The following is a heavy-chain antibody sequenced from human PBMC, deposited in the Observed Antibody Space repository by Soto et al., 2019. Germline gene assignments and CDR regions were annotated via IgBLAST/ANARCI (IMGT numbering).Heavy chain of an antibody. CDR1: GGSISSGDYY. CDR2: IYYSGST. J-gene: IGHJ4*02. CDR3: ASSLYVWGSYRYNHFDY. Sequence: QVQLQESGPGLVKPSQTLFLTCTVSGGSISSGDYYWSWIRQPPGKGLEWIGYIYYSGSTYYNPSLKSRVTISVDTSKNQFSLKLSSVTAADTAVYYCASSLYVWGSYRYNHFDYWGQGTLVTVSS. V-gene: IGHV4-30-4*01. D-gene: IGHD3-16*02.